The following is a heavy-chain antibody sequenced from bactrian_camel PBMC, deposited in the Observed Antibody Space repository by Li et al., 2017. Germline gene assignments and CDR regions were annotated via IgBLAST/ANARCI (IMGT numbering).Heavy chain of an antibody. D-gene: IGHD4*01. CDR1: GFTSSSYY. CDR3: ATAGPVASMTRFGY. CDR2: IHTGDGRI. V-gene: IGHV3S28*01. J-gene: IGHJ6*01. Sequence: QLVESGGGLVQPGGSLTLSCAASGFTSSSYYMSWVRQAPGKGLDWVSTIHTGDGRIYYADSVKGRFTISRDNAKNTLYLQMNSLKPEDTAVYYCATAGPVASMTRFGYWGQGTQVTVS.